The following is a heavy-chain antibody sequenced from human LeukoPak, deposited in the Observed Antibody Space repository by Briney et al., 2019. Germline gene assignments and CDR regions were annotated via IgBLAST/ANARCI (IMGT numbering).Heavy chain of an antibody. CDR1: GFTFSSYA. CDR2: ISGSGSYT. CDR3: AKDLVEISMVDYFDY. V-gene: IGHV3-23*01. Sequence: GGSLRLSCAASGFTFSSYAMSWVRQAPGKGLEWVSAISGSGSYTYYADSVKGRFTISRDNAKNSLFLQMNNLRAEDTAVYYCAKDLVEISMVDYFDYWGQGTLVSVSS. D-gene: IGHD5-12*01. J-gene: IGHJ4*02.